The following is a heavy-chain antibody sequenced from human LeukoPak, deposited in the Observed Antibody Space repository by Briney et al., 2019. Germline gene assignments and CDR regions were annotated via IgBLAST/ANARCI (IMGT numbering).Heavy chain of an antibody. CDR2: LASSESHT. Sequence: GQSLKISCTVSAYSFTINWIGWARQMPRKGLEWMGILASSESHTRYSSSLQGQVTTSADKSINTAYLQWSSLKASDTAMYYCARLWSGSYGERFDDWGQGTLVTVSS. J-gene: IGHJ4*02. D-gene: IGHD1-26*01. CDR3: ARLWSGSYGERFDD. CDR1: AYSFTINW. V-gene: IGHV5-51*01.